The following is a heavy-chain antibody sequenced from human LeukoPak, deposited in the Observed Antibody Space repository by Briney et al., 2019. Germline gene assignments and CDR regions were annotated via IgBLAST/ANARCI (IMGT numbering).Heavy chain of an antibody. CDR1: GGSISSYY. CDR3: ASQASYDSSGYYSLYDAFDI. V-gene: IGHV4-59*08. CDR2: IYYSGST. D-gene: IGHD3-22*01. J-gene: IGHJ3*02. Sequence: SETLSLTCTVSGGSISSYYWSWIRQPPGKGLEWIGYIYYSGSTNYNPSLKSRVTISVDTSKNQFSLKLSSVTAADTAVYYCASQASYDSSGYYSLYDAFDIWGQGTMVTVSS.